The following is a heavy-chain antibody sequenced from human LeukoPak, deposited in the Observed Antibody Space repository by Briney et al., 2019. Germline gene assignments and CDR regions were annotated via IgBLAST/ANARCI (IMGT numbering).Heavy chain of an antibody. J-gene: IGHJ5*02. CDR2: INHSGST. Sequence: SETLSLTCAVYGGSFSGYYWSWIRQPPGKGLEWIGEINHSGSTNYNPSLKSRVTISVDTSKNQFTLKLSSVTAADTAVYYCARVPRYSYGLNWFDPWGQGTLVTVSS. CDR3: ARVPRYSYGLNWFDP. V-gene: IGHV4-34*01. D-gene: IGHD5-18*01. CDR1: GGSFSGYY.